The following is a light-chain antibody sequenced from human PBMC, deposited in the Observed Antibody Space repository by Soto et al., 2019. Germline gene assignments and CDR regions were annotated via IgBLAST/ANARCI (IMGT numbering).Light chain of an antibody. CDR2: RTS. CDR3: QQYNNWSPAT. V-gene: IGKV3-15*01. CDR1: QSISSN. Sequence: EIVMTQSPATLSASAGERATLSCRASQSISSNLAWYQQKAGQAPRLLMFRTSSRATGFPARFSGSGSGTEFNPTISSLQSEDFGAYYCQQYNNWSPATFGGGTKVDIK. J-gene: IGKJ4*01.